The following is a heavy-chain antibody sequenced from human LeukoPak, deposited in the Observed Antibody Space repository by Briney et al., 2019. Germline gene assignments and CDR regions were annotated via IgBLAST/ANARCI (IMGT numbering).Heavy chain of an antibody. V-gene: IGHV3-30*18. CDR3: AKDQSDGDYSHWYFDL. D-gene: IGHD4-17*01. CDR2: ISYDGSNK. J-gene: IGHJ2*01. Sequence: GGSLRLSCVVSGFSFSTYGMHWVRQAPGKGLEWVAIISYDGSNKYYADSVKGRFTISRDNSKNTLYLQMNSLRGEDTAVYYCAKDQSDGDYSHWYFDLWGRGTLVTVSS. CDR1: GFSFSTYG.